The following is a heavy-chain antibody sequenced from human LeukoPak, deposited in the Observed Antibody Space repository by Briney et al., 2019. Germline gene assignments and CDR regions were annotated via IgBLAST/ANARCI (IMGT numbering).Heavy chain of an antibody. CDR1: GYTFTGYY. D-gene: IGHD5-24*01. CDR3: ATSREMATITVFDY. Sequence: GASVKVSCKASGYTFTGYYMHWVRQAPGQGREWMGWINPNSGGTNYAQKFQGRVTMTRDTSISTAYMELSRLRSDDTAVYYCATSREMATITVFDYWGQGTLVTVSS. V-gene: IGHV1-2*02. CDR2: INPNSGGT. J-gene: IGHJ4*02.